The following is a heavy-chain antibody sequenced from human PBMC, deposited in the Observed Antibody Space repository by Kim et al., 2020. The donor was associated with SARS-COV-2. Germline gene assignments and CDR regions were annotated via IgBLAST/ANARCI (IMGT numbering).Heavy chain of an antibody. D-gene: IGHD3-16*01. CDR2: INPSGGST. CDR1: GYTFTSYY. CDR3: ARDLVAPQGGRWGSYDY. J-gene: IGHJ4*02. V-gene: IGHV1-46*01. Sequence: ASVKVSCKASGYTFTSYYMHWVRQAPGQGLEWMGIINPSGGSTSYAQKFQGRVTMTRDTSTSTVYMELSSLRSEDTAVYYCARDLVAPQGGRWGSYDYWGQGTLVTVSS.